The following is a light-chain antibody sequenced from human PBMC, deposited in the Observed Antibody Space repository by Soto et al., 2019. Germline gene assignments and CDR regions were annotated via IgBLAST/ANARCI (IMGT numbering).Light chain of an antibody. CDR1: SSDVGGYNY. J-gene: IGLJ2*01. CDR3: SSYSGSSISGV. CDR2: DVS. V-gene: IGLV2-14*03. Sequence: QSALTQPASVSGSPGQSITISCTGTSSDVGGYNYVSWYQQHPGKAPKLMIYDVSNWPSGVSSRFSGSKSGNTASLTVSGLQAEDEADYYCSSYSGSSISGVFGGGTKLTVL.